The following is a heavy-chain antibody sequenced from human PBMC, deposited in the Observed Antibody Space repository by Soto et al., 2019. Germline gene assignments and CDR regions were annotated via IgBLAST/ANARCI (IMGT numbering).Heavy chain of an antibody. D-gene: IGHD3-10*01. CDR2: IIPIFGTA. J-gene: IGHJ3*02. Sequence: QVQLVQSGAEVKKPGSSVKVSCKASGGTFSSYAISWVRQAPGQGLEWMGGIIPIFGTANYAQKFQGRVTITADESTSTAYMELSSLRSEDTAVYYCASTLGFGELRDQDAFDIWGQGTMVTVSS. CDR1: GGTFSSYA. CDR3: ASTLGFGELRDQDAFDI. V-gene: IGHV1-69*01.